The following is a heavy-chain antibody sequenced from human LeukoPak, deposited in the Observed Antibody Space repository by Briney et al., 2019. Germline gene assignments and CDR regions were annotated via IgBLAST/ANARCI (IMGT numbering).Heavy chain of an antibody. Sequence: PSETLSLTCSVSGGSICTTTHYWGWIRQAPGKGLEWIGTVYYTGSPYYNPSLKGRVSISVDTSKNEFSLKLASVTAADTALYYCARPRRGPDSSGHYYYFDSWGQGILVTVSS. CDR3: ARPRRGPDSSGHYYYFDS. J-gene: IGHJ4*02. D-gene: IGHD3-22*01. CDR2: VYYTGSP. CDR1: GGSICTTTHY. V-gene: IGHV4-39*01.